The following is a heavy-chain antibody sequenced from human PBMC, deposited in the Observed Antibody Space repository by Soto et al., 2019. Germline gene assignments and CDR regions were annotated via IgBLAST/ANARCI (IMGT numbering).Heavy chain of an antibody. D-gene: IGHD3-22*01. Sequence: GGSLRLSCAASGFTFSSHSMNWVRQAPGKGLEWVSSISSSSTYIFYADSVMGRFTISRDNGKNSLYLQMNSLRAEDTAVYYCARDLMVGSGYSYYFDYWGQGTLVTVSS. J-gene: IGHJ4*02. CDR3: ARDLMVGSGYSYYFDY. V-gene: IGHV3-21*01. CDR1: GFTFSSHS. CDR2: ISSSSTYI.